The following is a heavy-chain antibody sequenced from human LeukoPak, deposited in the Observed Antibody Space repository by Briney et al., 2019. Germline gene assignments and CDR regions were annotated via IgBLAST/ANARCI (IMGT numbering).Heavy chain of an antibody. J-gene: IGHJ6*03. CDR3: ARRNGRLDYYYMDV. V-gene: IGHV3-11*04. Sequence: GGSLRLSCAASGFTFSDYYMSWIRQAPGKGLEWVSYISSSVSTIYYADSVKGRFTISRDNAKNSLYLQMNSLRAEDTAVYYCARRNGRLDYYYMDVWGKGTTVTVSS. CDR1: GFTFSDYY. CDR2: ISSSVSTI. D-gene: IGHD1-1*01.